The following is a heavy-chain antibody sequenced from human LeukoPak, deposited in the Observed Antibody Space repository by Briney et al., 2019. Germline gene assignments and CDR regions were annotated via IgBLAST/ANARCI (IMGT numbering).Heavy chain of an antibody. Sequence: SETLSLTCTVSGGSISSYYWRWIRQPPGKGLEWIGYIYYSGSTNYNPSLKSRVTISVDTSKNQFSLKLSSVTAADTAVYYCARDSGIAAAWLDPWGQGTLVTVSS. D-gene: IGHD6-13*01. CDR2: IYYSGST. CDR1: GGSISSYY. J-gene: IGHJ5*02. V-gene: IGHV4-59*01. CDR3: ARDSGIAAAWLDP.